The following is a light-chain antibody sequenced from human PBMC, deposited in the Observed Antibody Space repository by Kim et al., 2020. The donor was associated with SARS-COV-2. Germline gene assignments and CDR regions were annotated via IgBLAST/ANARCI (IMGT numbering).Light chain of an antibody. CDR3: QQYNTWPPHT. V-gene: IGKV3-15*01. J-gene: IGKJ2*01. CDR2: GAS. Sequence: EVVMTQSPATLSVSPGERATLSCWASQSVSVNLAWYQQKPGQPPRLLIYGASTRATGIPARFSGSGSGTEFTLTFSSLQSEDFAVYYCQQYNTWPPHTFGQGTKLEI. CDR1: QSVSVN.